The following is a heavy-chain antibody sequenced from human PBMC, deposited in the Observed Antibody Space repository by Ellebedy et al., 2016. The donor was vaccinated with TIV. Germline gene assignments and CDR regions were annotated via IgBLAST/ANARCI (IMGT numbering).Heavy chain of an antibody. CDR1: GGSFSGYF. CDR2: VHPTGTT. CDR3: ARMPIYNASFGWFDP. J-gene: IGHJ5*02. D-gene: IGHD1-1*01. Sequence: MPSETLSLTCTVSGGSFSGYFWSWLRQPPGQGLQWIAYVHPTGTTNFLPSLKSRVTIPLDPAKSQFSLKMTSVTAADTAIYFCARMPIYNASFGWFDPWGQGTLVAVSS. V-gene: IGHV4-59*01.